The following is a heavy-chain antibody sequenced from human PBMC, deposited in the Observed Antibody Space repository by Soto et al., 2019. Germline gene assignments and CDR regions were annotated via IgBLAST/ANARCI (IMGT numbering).Heavy chain of an antibody. Sequence: ASVKVSCKXSGYTFTGYYMHWVRQAPGQGLEWMGWINPNSGGTNYAQKFQGRVTMTRDTSISTAYMELSRLRSDDTAVYYCARDYYDSSGYYYYYYGMDVWGQGTTVTVSS. J-gene: IGHJ6*02. CDR3: ARDYYDSSGYYYYYYGMDV. D-gene: IGHD3-22*01. CDR2: INPNSGGT. V-gene: IGHV1-2*02. CDR1: GYTFTGYY.